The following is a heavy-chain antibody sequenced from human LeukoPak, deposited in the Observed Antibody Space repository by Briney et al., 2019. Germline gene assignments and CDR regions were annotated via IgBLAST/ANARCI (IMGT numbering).Heavy chain of an antibody. D-gene: IGHD5-12*01. CDR2: ISGSGVNT. V-gene: IGHV3-23*01. Sequence: PGGSLRLSCAASELTFSSYAMSWVRQAPGKGLEWVSGISGSGVNTYYADSVKGRFTISRDNSKNTLYLQMNSLRDEDTAVYYCAKVRTGATIWDGFDIWGQGTMVTVSS. J-gene: IGHJ3*02. CDR1: ELTFSSYA. CDR3: AKVRTGATIWDGFDI.